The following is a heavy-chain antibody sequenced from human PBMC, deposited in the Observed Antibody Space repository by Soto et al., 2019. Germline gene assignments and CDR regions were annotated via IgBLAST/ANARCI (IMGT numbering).Heavy chain of an antibody. CDR3: ARELTCSGGSCYSY. J-gene: IGHJ4*02. D-gene: IGHD2-15*01. Sequence: PSETRSLTCTVSGGSVSSGSYYWSWIRQPPGKGLEWIGYIYYSGSTNYNPSLKSRVTISVDTSKNQFSLKLSSVTAADTAVYYCARELTCSGGSCYSYWGQGTLVSVSS. CDR2: IYYSGST. CDR1: GGSVSSGSYY. V-gene: IGHV4-61*01.